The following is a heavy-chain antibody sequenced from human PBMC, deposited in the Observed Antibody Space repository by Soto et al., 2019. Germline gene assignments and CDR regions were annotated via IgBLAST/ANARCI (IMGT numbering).Heavy chain of an antibody. D-gene: IGHD3-22*01. CDR3: ARGTYYYDSSGYLAI. CDR2: IYYSGST. CDR1: GGSISSGGYY. J-gene: IGHJ3*02. V-gene: IGHV4-31*03. Sequence: SETLSLTCTVSGGSISSGGYYWSWIRQHPGKGLGWIGYIYYSGSTYYNPSLKSRVTISVDTSKNQFSLKLSSVTAADTAVYYCARGTYYYDSSGYLAIWGQGTMVTVSS.